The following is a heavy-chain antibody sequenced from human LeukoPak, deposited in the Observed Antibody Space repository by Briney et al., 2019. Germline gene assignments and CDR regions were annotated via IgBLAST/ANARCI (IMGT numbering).Heavy chain of an antibody. V-gene: IGHV1-69*05. CDR2: INPIFGTA. CDR3: ASGVIPPSEYYYYYYMDV. Sequence: SVKVSRKPSGGTFSSYALRWVRPAPGRELAGMGGINPIFGTANYAQKFQGRVTITTDESTSTAYMELSSLRSEDTAVYYCASGVIPPSEYYYYYYMDVWGKGTTVTVSS. CDR1: GGTFSSYA. D-gene: IGHD3-22*01. J-gene: IGHJ6*03.